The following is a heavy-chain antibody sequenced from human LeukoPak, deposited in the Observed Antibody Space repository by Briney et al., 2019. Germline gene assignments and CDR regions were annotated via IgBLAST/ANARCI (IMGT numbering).Heavy chain of an antibody. V-gene: IGHV4-34*01. CDR1: GGSFRGYY. CDR3: ARGLNDFWSGSLNWFDP. D-gene: IGHD3-3*01. Sequence: SETLSLTCAVYGGSFRGYYWSWIRQPPGKGLEWIGEINHSGSTNYNPSLKSRVTISVDTSNNQFSLKLSSVTAADTAVYYCARGLNDFWSGSLNWFDPWGQGTLVAVSS. J-gene: IGHJ5*02. CDR2: INHSGST.